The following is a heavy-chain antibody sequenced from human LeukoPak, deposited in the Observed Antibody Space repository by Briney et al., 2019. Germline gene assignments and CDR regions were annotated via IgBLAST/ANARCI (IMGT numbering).Heavy chain of an antibody. CDR3: ARLNRAMARGVPDY. CDR2: ISYDGSNK. Sequence: GGSLRLSCAASGFTFSSYAMSWVRQAPGKGLEWVAVISYDGSNKYYADSVKGRFTISRDNSKNTLYLQMNSLRAEDTAVYYCARLNRAMARGVPDYWGQGTLVTVSS. D-gene: IGHD3-10*01. V-gene: IGHV3-30*04. J-gene: IGHJ4*02. CDR1: GFTFSSYA.